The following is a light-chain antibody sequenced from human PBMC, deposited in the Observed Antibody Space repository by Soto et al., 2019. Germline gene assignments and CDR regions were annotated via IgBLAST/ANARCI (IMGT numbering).Light chain of an antibody. CDR3: QSYDSSLSGSYV. J-gene: IGLJ1*01. V-gene: IGLV1-40*01. CDR1: NSNIGSYT. CDR2: GND. Sequence: QSVLTQPPSASGTPGQRVTISCSGSNSNIGSYTVNWYQQVPGKAPKLLIYGNDNRPSGVPDRFSGSRSGTSASLAIIGLQAEDEADYYCQSYDSSLSGSYVFGTGTKLTVL.